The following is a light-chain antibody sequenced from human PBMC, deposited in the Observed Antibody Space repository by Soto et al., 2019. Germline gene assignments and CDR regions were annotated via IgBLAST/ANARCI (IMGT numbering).Light chain of an antibody. V-gene: IGLV2-8*01. CDR1: SSDVGGFNY. CDR2: EVS. J-gene: IGLJ1*01. CDR3: ISYTGSSTSYV. Sequence: QSALTQPPSASGSPGQSVTISCTGTSSDVGGFNYVSWYQQHPGKAPKLIIYEVSKWPSGVPSRFSGSKSGNTASLTVSGLQAEDEADYYCISYTGSSTSYVFGSGTKLTVL.